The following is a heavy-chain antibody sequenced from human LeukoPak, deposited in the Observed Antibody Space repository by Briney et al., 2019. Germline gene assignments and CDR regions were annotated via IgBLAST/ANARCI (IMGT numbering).Heavy chain of an antibody. CDR2: ISSSSSYI. Sequence: GGSLRLSCAASGFTFSSYSMNWVRQAPGKGLEWVSSISSSSSYIYYADSVKGRFTISRDNAKNSLYLQMNSLRAEDTAVYYCARDRLRANTASAWGQGTLVTVSS. CDR1: GFTFSSYS. J-gene: IGHJ5*02. CDR3: ARDRLRANTASA. D-gene: IGHD5-18*01. V-gene: IGHV3-21*01.